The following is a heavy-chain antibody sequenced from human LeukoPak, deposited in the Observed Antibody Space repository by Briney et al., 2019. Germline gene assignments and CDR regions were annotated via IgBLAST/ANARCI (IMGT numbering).Heavy chain of an antibody. CDR1: GFSFSRYW. CDR3: AKGGSLRYFDWFSATKDLLDYMDV. CDR2: IKQDGSEK. V-gene: IGHV3-7*01. Sequence: QPGGSLRLSCAASGFSFSRYWMSWVRQAPGKGLEWVANIKQDGSEKNYVESVKGRFTISRDNAKNSLYLQTNSLRAEDTAVYYCAKGGSLRYFDWFSATKDLLDYMDVWGKGTTVTISS. J-gene: IGHJ6*03. D-gene: IGHD3-9*01.